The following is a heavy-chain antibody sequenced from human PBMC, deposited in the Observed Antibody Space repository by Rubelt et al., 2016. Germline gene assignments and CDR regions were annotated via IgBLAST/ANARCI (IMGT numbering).Heavy chain of an antibody. CDR1: GGSISNYY. CDR3: SRLWWGDSGTDH. CDR2: IFYSGST. J-gene: IGHJ4*02. Sequence: QVQLQESGPGLVKPSETLSLTCTVSGGSISNYYWSWIRQPPGKGLEWIGYIFYSGSTNYNHSLKSRVTISVATSRNQFSRRLSSGTAAASAGYYWSRLWWGDSGTDHWGQGTLVSVSS. D-gene: IGHD1-14*01. V-gene: IGHV4-59*01.